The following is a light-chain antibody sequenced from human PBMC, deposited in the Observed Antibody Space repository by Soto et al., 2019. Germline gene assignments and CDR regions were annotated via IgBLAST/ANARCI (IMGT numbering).Light chain of an antibody. V-gene: IGLV1-40*01. CDR2: RDT. J-gene: IGLJ3*02. Sequence: QSVLTQPPSLSGAPGQRVTISCTGSSSNIGAGYHVHWFQQLPGTAPKLLIYRDTIRPSGVPDRFSGSKSGTSASLAITGLQAEDEADYYCQSFDTSLTGHWVFGGGTKLTVL. CDR1: SSNIGAGYH. CDR3: QSFDTSLTGHWV.